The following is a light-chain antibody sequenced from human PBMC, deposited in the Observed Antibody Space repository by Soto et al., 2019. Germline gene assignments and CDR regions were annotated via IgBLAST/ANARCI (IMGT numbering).Light chain of an antibody. V-gene: IGKV3-15*01. J-gene: IGKJ4*01. CDR1: QGVVSN. CDR3: QQFNIWPHMLS. Sequence: IVVTQSPATLSVSPGERVTLSCRASQGVVSNLAWYQQRPGQAPRLLIYDASTRATGIPDRFSGSGSGTEFTLTISSLQSEDFAVYYCQQFNIWPHMLSFGGGTKLEMK. CDR2: DAS.